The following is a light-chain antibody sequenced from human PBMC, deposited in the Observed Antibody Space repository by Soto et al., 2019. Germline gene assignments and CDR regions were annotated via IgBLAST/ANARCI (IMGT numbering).Light chain of an antibody. Sequence: QSVLTQSPSASGTPGQRVTISCSGNSSNIGSNYVFWYEQLPGTVPKLLIYRNNQRPSGVPDRISGSKSGTSASLAISGLRSEDEADYYCAAWDVSLSGVVFGGGTKVTVL. V-gene: IGLV1-47*01. CDR1: SSNIGSNY. CDR2: RNN. CDR3: AAWDVSLSGVV. J-gene: IGLJ2*01.